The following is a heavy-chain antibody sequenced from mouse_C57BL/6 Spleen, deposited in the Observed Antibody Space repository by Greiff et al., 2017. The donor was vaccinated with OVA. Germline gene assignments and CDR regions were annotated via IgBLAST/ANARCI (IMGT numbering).Heavy chain of an antibody. D-gene: IGHD2-1*01. Sequence: VQLQQSGAELVRPGASVKLSCTASGFNIKDDYMHWVKQRPEQGLEWIGWIDPENGDTEYASKFQGKAPIPAETSSNTAYLQLSSLTSEDTAVYDSTTGGNYGSFDYWGQGTTLTVSS. V-gene: IGHV14-4*01. CDR1: GFNIKDDY. J-gene: IGHJ2*01. CDR3: TTGGNYGSFDY. CDR2: IDPENGDT.